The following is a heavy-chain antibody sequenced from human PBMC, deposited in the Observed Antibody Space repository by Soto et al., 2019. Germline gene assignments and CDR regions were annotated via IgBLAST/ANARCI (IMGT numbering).Heavy chain of an antibody. J-gene: IGHJ6*02. CDR1: GFTFSSYW. CDR3: ARVGVVVADYYYYGMDV. D-gene: IGHD2-15*01. Sequence: GESLRLSCAASGFTFSSYWMHWVRQAPGKGLVWVSRMNSDGSSITYADSVKGRFTISRDSAKNTMYLQVHSLRAEDTAVYYCARVGVVVADYYYYGMDVWGQGTTVTVSS. V-gene: IGHV3-74*01. CDR2: MNSDGSSI.